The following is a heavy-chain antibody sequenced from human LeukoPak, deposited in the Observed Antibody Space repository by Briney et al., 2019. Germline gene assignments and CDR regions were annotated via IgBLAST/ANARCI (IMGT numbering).Heavy chain of an antibody. CDR2: IKEDGSEK. V-gene: IGHV3-7*01. J-gene: IGHJ4*02. CDR3: ARDSFETDIDY. Sequence: PRGSLRLSCAASGFPFSRYWMSWVRQAPGKGLEWVANIKEDGSEKYYVESMKGRFTISRDNVKNSLYLQINSLRAEDTAVYYCARDSFETDIDYWGQGTLVTVSS. D-gene: IGHD1-14*01. CDR1: GFPFSRYW.